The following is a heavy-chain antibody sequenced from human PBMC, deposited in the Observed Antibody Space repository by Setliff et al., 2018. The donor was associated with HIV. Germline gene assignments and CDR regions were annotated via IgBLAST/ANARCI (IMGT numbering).Heavy chain of an antibody. CDR3: ARAPYVSGSFGWFDS. D-gene: IGHD3-10*01. CDR1: GYTFTGYY. V-gene: IGHV1-2*02. J-gene: IGHJ5*01. CDR2: MSPNSGDT. Sequence: ASVKVSCKASGYTFTGYYMHWVRQAPGQGLEWMGWMSPNSGDTGYAQNFQGRVTMTRDTSMNTAYMELSNLRFEDTAVYYCARAPYVSGSFGWFDSWGQGTLVTVSS.